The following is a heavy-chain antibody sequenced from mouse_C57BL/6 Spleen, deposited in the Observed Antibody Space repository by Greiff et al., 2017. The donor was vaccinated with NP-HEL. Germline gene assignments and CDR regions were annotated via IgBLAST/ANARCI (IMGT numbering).Heavy chain of an antibody. D-gene: IGHD2-4*01. Sequence: QVQLQQSGAELARPGASVKLSCKASGYTFTSYGISWVKQRTGQGLEWIGEIYPRSGNTYYNEKFKGKATLTADKSSSTAYMELRSLTSEDSAVYFCGVIYYDYERGFAYWGQGTLVTVSA. J-gene: IGHJ3*01. CDR1: GYTFTSYG. CDR2: IYPRSGNT. CDR3: GVIYYDYERGFAY. V-gene: IGHV1-81*01.